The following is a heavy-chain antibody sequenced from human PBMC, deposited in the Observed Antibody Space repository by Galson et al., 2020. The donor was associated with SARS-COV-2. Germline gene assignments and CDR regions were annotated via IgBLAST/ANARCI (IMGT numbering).Heavy chain of an antibody. CDR2: ICGSGST. CDR1: DGSISNFC. D-gene: IGHD3-10*01. V-gene: IGHV4-59*13. Sequence: SETLSLTCTVSDGSISNFCWNWIRQSPEKGLEWIGFICGSGSTKHNPSLNSRITLSIDMSKNQFSLKLSSVTPADTANYFCARWGGRAFDYWGRGILVTVSS. CDR3: ARWGGRAFDY. J-gene: IGHJ4*02.